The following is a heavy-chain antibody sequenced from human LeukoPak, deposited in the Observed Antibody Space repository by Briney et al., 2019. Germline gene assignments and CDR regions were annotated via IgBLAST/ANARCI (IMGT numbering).Heavy chain of an antibody. D-gene: IGHD3-10*01. CDR3: GRGGYYDGSGIYGFDY. CDR1: GFTFSSYW. Sequence: PGGSLRLSCAASGFTFSSYWMHWVRQAPGKGLVWVSRINSDGSSTSYADSVKGRFTISRDNDKNTLYLQMNSLRAEDTAVYYCGRGGYYDGSGIYGFDYWGQGTLVAVSS. J-gene: IGHJ4*02. V-gene: IGHV3-74*01. CDR2: INSDGSST.